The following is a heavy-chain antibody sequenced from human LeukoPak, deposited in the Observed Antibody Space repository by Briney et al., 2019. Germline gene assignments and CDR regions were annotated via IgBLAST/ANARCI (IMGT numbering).Heavy chain of an antibody. Sequence: ASVKVSCKASGYTFTGYYMHWVRQAPGQGLEWMGWINPNSGGRKYAQKFQGRVTMTRDTSISTAYMELSRLRSDDTAVYYCARGETYGSGSYTRWFDPWGQGTLVTVSS. J-gene: IGHJ5*02. D-gene: IGHD3-10*01. CDR1: GYTFTGYY. CDR3: ARGETYGSGSYTRWFDP. V-gene: IGHV1-2*02. CDR2: INPNSGGR.